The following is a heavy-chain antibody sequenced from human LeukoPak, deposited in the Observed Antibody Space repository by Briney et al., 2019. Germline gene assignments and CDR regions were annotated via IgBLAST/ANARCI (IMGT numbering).Heavy chain of an antibody. V-gene: IGHV3-30*03. CDR1: GFTFSSYG. D-gene: IGHD4-23*01. Sequence: PGGSLRLSCVASGFTFSSYGMHWVRQAPGKGLEWVAVISYDGTNKYYADSVKGRFTISRDNSKNTLYLQMNSLRAEDTAVYYCARVVVTTGLPFVFDYWGQGTLVTVSS. CDR2: ISYDGTNK. J-gene: IGHJ4*02. CDR3: ARVVVTTGLPFVFDY.